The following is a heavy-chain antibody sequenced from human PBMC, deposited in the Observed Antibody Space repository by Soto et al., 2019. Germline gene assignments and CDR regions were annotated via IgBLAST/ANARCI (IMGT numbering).Heavy chain of an antibody. CDR3: ARSEQLVDAFDI. CDR1: GFTVSSNY. D-gene: IGHD6-6*01. Sequence: EVQLVESGGGLVQPGGSLGLSCAASGFTVSSNYMSWVRQAPGKGLEWVSVIYSGGSTYYADSVKGRFTISRDNSKNTLYLQMNSLRAEDTAVYYCARSEQLVDAFDIWGQGTMVTVSS. J-gene: IGHJ3*02. CDR2: IYSGGST. V-gene: IGHV3-66*01.